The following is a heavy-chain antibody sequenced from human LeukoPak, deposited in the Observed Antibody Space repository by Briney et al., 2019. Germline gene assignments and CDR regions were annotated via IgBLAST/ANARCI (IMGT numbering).Heavy chain of an antibody. J-gene: IGHJ4*02. V-gene: IGHV4-39*07. CDR1: GGSISSNTYY. CDR2: IYHSGST. Sequence: SETLSLTCTVSGGSISSNTYYWGWIRQPPGKGLEWIGSIYHSGSTNYNPSLKSRVTISVDKSKNQFSLKLSSVTAADTAVYYCARDGPGRLAYDYWGQGTLVTVSS. D-gene: IGHD2-21*01. CDR3: ARDGPGRLAYDY.